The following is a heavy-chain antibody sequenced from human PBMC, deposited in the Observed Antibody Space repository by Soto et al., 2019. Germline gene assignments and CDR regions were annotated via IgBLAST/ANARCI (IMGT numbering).Heavy chain of an antibody. J-gene: IGHJ4*02. V-gene: IGHV1-18*01. CDR3: ARDRDSGYDFKSIGRYFDY. Sequence: ASVKVSCKASGYTFTSYGISWVQQAPGQGLEWMGWISAYNGNTNYAQKLQGRVTMTTDTSTSTAYMELRSLRSDDTAVYYCARDRDSGYDFKSIGRYFDYWGQGTLVTVSS. CDR2: ISAYNGNT. CDR1: GYTFTSYG. D-gene: IGHD5-12*01.